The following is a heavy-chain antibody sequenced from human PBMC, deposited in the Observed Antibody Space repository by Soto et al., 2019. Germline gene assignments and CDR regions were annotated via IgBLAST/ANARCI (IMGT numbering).Heavy chain of an antibody. Sequence: QVQLQQWGAGLLKHSETLSLTCAVYGGSFSGYYWSWIRQPPGKGLEGIGEINHSGSTNYNPSLKSRVAISVDTSKNQFSLKLSSVPAADTAVYYCASYRYGQKPPMGLFDYWGQGTLVTVSS. D-gene: IGHD3-16*02. J-gene: IGHJ4*02. V-gene: IGHV4-34*01. CDR2: INHSGST. CDR3: ASYRYGQKPPMGLFDY. CDR1: GGSFSGYY.